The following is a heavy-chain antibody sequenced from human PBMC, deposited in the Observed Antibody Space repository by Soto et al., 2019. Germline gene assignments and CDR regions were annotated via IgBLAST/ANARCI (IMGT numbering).Heavy chain of an antibody. V-gene: IGHV3-33*01. CDR3: MRWGDNRAFEY. J-gene: IGHJ4*02. CDR2: IWYDGSNK. D-gene: IGHD3-16*01. CDR1: GFTFSSHG. Sequence: QVQLVESGGGVVQPGRSLTLACAASGFTFSSHGMHWVRQAPGKGLEWVAVIWYDGSNKYYADSVKGRFTISRDNSKNTLYVQMNSLRVEDTAVYFCMRWGDNRAFEYWGQGTMVTVSS.